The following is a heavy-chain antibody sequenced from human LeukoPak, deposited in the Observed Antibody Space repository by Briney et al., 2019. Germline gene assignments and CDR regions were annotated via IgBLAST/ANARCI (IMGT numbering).Heavy chain of an antibody. CDR2: IYNSGNT. V-gene: IGHV3-66*01. CDR3: ACIDYHNY. J-gene: IGHJ4*02. CDR1: GFTFSNAW. D-gene: IGHD5-12*01. Sequence: GGSLRLSCAASGFTFSNAWMSWVRQAPGKGLEWVSVIYNSGNTYYADSVRGRFLISRDNSKNTLYLQMNNLRAEDTAVYYCACIDYHNYWGQGTLVTVSS.